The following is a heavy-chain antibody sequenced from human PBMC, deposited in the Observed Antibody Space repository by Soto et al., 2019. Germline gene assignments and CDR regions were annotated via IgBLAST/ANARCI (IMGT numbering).Heavy chain of an antibody. Sequence: EVQLLESGGGLVQPGGSLRLSCAASGFTFSSYSMNWVRQAPGKGLEWVSVISGSGGSTYYADSVKGRFTISRDNSKNKLYLQMNSLRAEDTDVYYCASRSSGWYFDYGGQGTLVTVYS. CDR3: ASRSSGWYFDY. D-gene: IGHD6-19*01. J-gene: IGHJ4*02. CDR1: GFTFSSYS. CDR2: ISGSGGST. V-gene: IGHV3-23*01.